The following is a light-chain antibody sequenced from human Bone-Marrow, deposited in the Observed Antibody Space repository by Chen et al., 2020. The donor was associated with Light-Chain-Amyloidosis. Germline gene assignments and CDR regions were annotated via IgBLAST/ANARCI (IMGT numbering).Light chain of an antibody. V-gene: IGLV6-57*01. J-gene: IGLJ3*02. Sequence: NFMLTQPHSVSESPGKTVIISCTRSSGSIAANYVKWYQQPPGSSPTTVIYEDDQRLSGVPDRCSGSIDRSSKSASLPISGLKTEDEADYYCQSYQGSSQGVFGGGTKLTGL. CDR2: EDD. CDR1: SGSIAANY. CDR3: QSYQGSSQGV.